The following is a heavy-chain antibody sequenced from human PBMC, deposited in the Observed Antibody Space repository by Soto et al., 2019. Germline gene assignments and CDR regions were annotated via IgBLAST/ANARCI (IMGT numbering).Heavy chain of an antibody. D-gene: IGHD1-26*01. CDR2: IYYTGNT. J-gene: IGHJ5*02. CDR3: ARAGLVGSTTSWFDP. V-gene: IGHV4-31*03. Sequence: SETLSLTCTVSGGSISSGGYYWSWIRQHPGKGLEWIGYIYYTGNTYYNPSLKSRVIISIDTSKKQFSLKVRSVTAADTAVYYCARAGLVGSTTSWFDPWGQGTLVTVS. CDR1: GGSISSGGYY.